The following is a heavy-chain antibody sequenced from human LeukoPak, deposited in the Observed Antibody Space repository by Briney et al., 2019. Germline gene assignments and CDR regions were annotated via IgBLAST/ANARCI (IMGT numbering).Heavy chain of an antibody. CDR2: INHSGST. Sequence: PSETLSLTCAVYGGSFSGYYWSWIRQPPGKGLEWIGEINHSGSTNYNPSLKSRVTISVDTSKNQFSLKLSSVTAADTAVYYCARQLRGYSYGLKGYYFDYWGQGTLVTVSS. CDR1: GGSFSGYY. CDR3: ARQLRGYSYGLKGYYFDY. J-gene: IGHJ4*02. V-gene: IGHV4-34*01. D-gene: IGHD5-18*01.